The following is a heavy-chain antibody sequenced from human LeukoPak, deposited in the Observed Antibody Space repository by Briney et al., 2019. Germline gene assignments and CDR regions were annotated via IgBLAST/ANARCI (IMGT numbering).Heavy chain of an antibody. CDR2: INAGNGNT. D-gene: IGHD6-19*01. CDR3: ARGAVAGIPTPDY. Sequence: ASVKVSCKASGYTFTSYAMHWVRRAPGQRLEWMGWINAGNGNTKYSQKFQGRVTITRDTSASTAYMELSSLRSEDTAVYYCARGAVAGIPTPDYWGQGTLVTVSS. CDR1: GYTFTSYA. J-gene: IGHJ4*02. V-gene: IGHV1-3*01.